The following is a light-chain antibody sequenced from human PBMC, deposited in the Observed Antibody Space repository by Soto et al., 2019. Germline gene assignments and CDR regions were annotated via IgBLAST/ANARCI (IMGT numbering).Light chain of an antibody. Sequence: EIVLTQSPGSLSLSPGERATLSCRASQSVSSTFFAWYQQRPGQAPRLLMYGASSRATGIPERFSGSGSGTDFTLIICRLEPEDFAVYYCQQFDSSVTFGQGTKVEIK. V-gene: IGKV3-20*01. J-gene: IGKJ1*01. CDR2: GAS. CDR1: QSVSSTF. CDR3: QQFDSSVT.